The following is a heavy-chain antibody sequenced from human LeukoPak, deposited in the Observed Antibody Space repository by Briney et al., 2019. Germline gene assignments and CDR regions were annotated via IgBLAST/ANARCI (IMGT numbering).Heavy chain of an antibody. CDR1: GFTFSSYG. Sequence: GGSLRLSCAASGFTFSSYGMTWVRQAPGKGLEWVSYISSSSSTIYYADSVKGRFTISRDSAKNSLYLQMNSLRAEDTAVYCCAELGITMIGGVWGKGTTVTISS. D-gene: IGHD3-10*02. J-gene: IGHJ6*04. CDR2: ISSSSSTI. CDR3: AELGITMIGGV. V-gene: IGHV3-48*04.